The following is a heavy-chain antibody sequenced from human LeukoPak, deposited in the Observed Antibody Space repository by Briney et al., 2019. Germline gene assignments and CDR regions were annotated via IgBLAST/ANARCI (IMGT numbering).Heavy chain of an antibody. CDR1: GASISSGVYY. CDR2: IYHSGNT. V-gene: IGHV4-30-2*01. J-gene: IGHJ6*02. D-gene: IGHD3-10*01. CDR3: ARDRLAANHYGSGSYTYYYGMDV. Sequence: SETLSLTCTVSGASISSGVYYWSWIRQPPGKGLEWIGYIYHSGNTYYNPSLKSRVTISVDTSKNQFSLKLSSVTAADTAVYYCARDRLAANHYGSGSYTYYYGMDVWGQGTTVTVSS.